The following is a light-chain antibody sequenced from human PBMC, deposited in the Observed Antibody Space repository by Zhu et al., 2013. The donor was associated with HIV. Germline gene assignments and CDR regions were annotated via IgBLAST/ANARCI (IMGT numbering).Light chain of an antibody. CDR3: QQYNSLWT. Sequence: DIHMTQSPSSLAASIGDKVTVTCRASQVIGNSLAWFQQKPGKAPKLLIYRASGLQSGVPSRFSGSGSGTDFTLTIRSLQPDDFAIYYCQQYNSLWTFGQGTKVEVK. CDR1: QVIGNS. V-gene: IGKV1-16*01. CDR2: RAS. J-gene: IGKJ1*01.